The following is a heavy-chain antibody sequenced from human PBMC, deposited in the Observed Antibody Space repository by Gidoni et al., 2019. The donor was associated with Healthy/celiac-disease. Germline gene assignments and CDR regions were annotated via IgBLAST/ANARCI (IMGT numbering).Heavy chain of an antibody. CDR1: GFTFSSYG. V-gene: IGHV3-33*01. Sequence: QVQLVESGGGVVQPGRSLRLSCAASGFTFSSYGMHWVRQAPGKGVEGVAVIWYDGSNKYYADSVKGRFTISSDNSKNTLYLQMNSLRAEDTAVYYGARAATIFARDWFDPWGQGTLVTVSS. J-gene: IGHJ5*02. D-gene: IGHD3-3*01. CDR3: ARAATIFARDWFDP. CDR2: IWYDGSNK.